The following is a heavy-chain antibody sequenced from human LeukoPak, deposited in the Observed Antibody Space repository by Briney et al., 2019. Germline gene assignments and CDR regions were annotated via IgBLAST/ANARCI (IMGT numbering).Heavy chain of an antibody. J-gene: IGHJ1*01. Sequence: PGGSLRLSCAASGFTFSSYSMSWVRQAPWKGLEWVSGISGSGGSTYYADSVKGRFTISRDNSKNTLYLQMNSLRAEDTAVYYCAKDLSPRVTTVTTGYFQHWGQGTLVTVSS. CDR3: AKDLSPRVTTVTTGYFQH. D-gene: IGHD4-17*01. CDR1: GFTFSSYS. CDR2: ISGSGGST. V-gene: IGHV3-23*01.